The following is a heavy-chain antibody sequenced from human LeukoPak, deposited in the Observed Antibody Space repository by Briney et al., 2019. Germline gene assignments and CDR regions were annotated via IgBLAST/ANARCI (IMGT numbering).Heavy chain of an antibody. CDR1: GFTFKTYA. Sequence: PGGSLRLSCVASGFTFKTYAMSWVRQAPGKGLEWVSSIRSNGDSTYYAESVKGRFTISRDNSKNTVNLQMHSLRADDTAVYFCAKEVRESAWFYFDYWGQGALVTVAS. D-gene: IGHD3-10*01. V-gene: IGHV3-23*01. CDR2: IRSNGDST. J-gene: IGHJ4*02. CDR3: AKEVRESAWFYFDY.